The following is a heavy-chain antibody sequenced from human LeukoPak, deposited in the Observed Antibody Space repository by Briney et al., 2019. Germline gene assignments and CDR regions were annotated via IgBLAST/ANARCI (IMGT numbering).Heavy chain of an antibody. J-gene: IGHJ4*02. Sequence: GGSLRLSCAASGFTFDDYAMPWVRQAPGKGLEWVSGISWNSGSIGYADSVKGRFTISRDNAKNVLYLQMNRLGDGDTAVYYCARDSDWAFDNWGQGTLVTVSS. V-gene: IGHV3-9*01. CDR2: ISWNSGSI. D-gene: IGHD2-21*02. CDR1: GFTFDDYA. CDR3: ARDSDWAFDN.